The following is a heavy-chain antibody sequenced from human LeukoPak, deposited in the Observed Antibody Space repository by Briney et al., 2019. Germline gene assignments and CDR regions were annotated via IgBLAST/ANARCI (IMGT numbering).Heavy chain of an antibody. CDR3: ARDRCNSTTCASRGAFDI. J-gene: IGHJ3*02. Sequence: SETLSLTCTVSGVSISPYSWTWIRQPAGKGLEWIGRIYTSGSTNYNPSLTSRVTMSVDTSKNQFSLKLTSVTAADTAVYYCARDRCNSTTCASRGAFDIWGQGTMVTVS. V-gene: IGHV4-4*07. CDR2: IYTSGST. D-gene: IGHD2-2*01. CDR1: GVSISPYS.